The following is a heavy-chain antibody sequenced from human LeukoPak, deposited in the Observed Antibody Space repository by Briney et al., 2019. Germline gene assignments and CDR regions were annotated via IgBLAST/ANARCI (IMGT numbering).Heavy chain of an antibody. CDR3: VLSTVVTSFDY. CDR1: GFPFSSYV. J-gene: IGHJ4*02. D-gene: IGHD4-23*01. Sequence: PGGSLRLSCAASGFPFSSYVMNWVRQAPGKGLEWVAVISYDGSNKYYAGSVKGRFTISRDNSKNTLYLQMNSLRAEDTAVYYCVLSTVVTSFDYWGQGTLVTVSS. CDR2: ISYDGSNK. V-gene: IGHV3-30-3*01.